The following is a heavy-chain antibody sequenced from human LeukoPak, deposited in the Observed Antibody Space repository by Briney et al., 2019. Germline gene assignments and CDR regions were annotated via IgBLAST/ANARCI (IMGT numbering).Heavy chain of an antibody. V-gene: IGHV3-30-3*01. D-gene: IGHD5-24*01. CDR3: ARVRRWLQLLSWGMDV. CDR1: GFTFSSCA. CDR2: VSYDGSNE. J-gene: IGHJ6*02. Sequence: QPGGSLRLSCAASGFTFSSCAMHWVRQAPGKGLEWVAVVSYDGSNEYYADSVKGRFTISRDNSKNTLYLQMNSLRAEDTAVYYCARVRRWLQLLSWGMDVWGQGTTVTVSS.